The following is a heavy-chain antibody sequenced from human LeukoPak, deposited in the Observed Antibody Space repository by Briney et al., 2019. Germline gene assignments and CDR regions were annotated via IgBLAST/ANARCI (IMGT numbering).Heavy chain of an antibody. J-gene: IGHJ5*02. V-gene: IGHV1-18*01. Sequence: EASVKVSCKASGYTFTSYAISWVRQAPGQGLEWMGWISGYNGNTKYAQKVQGRVTMTTDTSTSTAYMELRSLRSDDTAVYYCARLEMATIYNWFDPWGQGTLVTVSS. CDR3: ARLEMATIYNWFDP. CDR2: ISGYNGNT. D-gene: IGHD5-24*01. CDR1: GYTFTSYA.